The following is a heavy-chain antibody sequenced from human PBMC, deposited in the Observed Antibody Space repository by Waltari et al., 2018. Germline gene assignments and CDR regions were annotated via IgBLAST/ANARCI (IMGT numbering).Heavy chain of an antibody. CDR2: IRNYNGDT. CDR3: SRTFGAYVGDHDY. D-gene: IGHD3-16*01. Sequence: HVQLVQSGSEVKKPGASVKFPCKASVSNFHSYGFSWERQAPGQGLECLGWIRNYNGDTNYAQKFQGRVTLTTDKATTTAYMELRNLRSDDTAVYYCSRTFGAYVGDHDYWGQGTAVNVSS. V-gene: IGHV1-18*01. CDR1: VSNFHSYG. J-gene: IGHJ4*02.